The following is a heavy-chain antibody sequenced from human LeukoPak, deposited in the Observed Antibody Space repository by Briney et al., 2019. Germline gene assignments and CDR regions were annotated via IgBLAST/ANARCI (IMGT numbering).Heavy chain of an antibody. CDR3: ATTMVRGVIILYAFDI. J-gene: IGHJ3*02. D-gene: IGHD3-10*01. V-gene: IGHV1-3*01. CDR2: INAGNGNT. Sequence: GASVKVSCKASGYTFTSYAMHWVRQAPGQRLEWMGWINAGNGNTKYSQKFQGRVTITRDTSASTAYMELSSLRSEDTAVYYCATTMVRGVIILYAFDIWGQGTMVTVSS. CDR1: GYTFTSYA.